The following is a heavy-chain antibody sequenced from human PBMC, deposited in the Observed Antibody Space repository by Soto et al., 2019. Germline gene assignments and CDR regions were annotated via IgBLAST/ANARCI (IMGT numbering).Heavy chain of an antibody. CDR2: ISSDSRTI. CDR1: GFSLSDYA. CDR3: ARIKLVEWFFINVDVYDMDV. J-gene: IGHJ6*02. Sequence: GGSLRLSCVASGFSLSDYAVNWVRQAPGRGLEWVSFISSDSRTIYYADSVEGRFTVSRDNARNSVSLQMDSLRDEDAAVYYCARIKLVEWFFINVDVYDMDVWGQGTPVTVSS. V-gene: IGHV3-48*02. D-gene: IGHD3-3*01.